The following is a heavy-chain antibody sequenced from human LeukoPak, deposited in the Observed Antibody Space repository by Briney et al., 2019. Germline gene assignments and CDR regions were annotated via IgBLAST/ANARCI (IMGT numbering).Heavy chain of an antibody. J-gene: IGHJ4*02. CDR1: GFTFSNYA. CDR3: VKARMPHCGTDCLES. CDR2: IRGSGGGT. V-gene: IGHV3-23*01. D-gene: IGHD2-21*02. Sequence: GGSLRLSCAASGFTFSNYAMSWVRQAPGKGLEWVSVIRGSGGGTYYADSVKGRFTISRDNSKNTVYLQMNSLRAEDTAVYYCVKARMPHCGTDCLESWGQGTLVTVSS.